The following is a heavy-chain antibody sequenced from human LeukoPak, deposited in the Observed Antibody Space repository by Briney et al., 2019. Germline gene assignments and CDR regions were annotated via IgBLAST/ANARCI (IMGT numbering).Heavy chain of an antibody. J-gene: IGHJ4*02. CDR3: ARVPGYPDSGGYSYFDS. CDR2: ISYTGNT. D-gene: IGHD3-22*01. CDR1: AGSISSYY. V-gene: IGHV4-59*01. Sequence: SETLSLTCTVSAGSISSYYWNWIRQPPGKGLEWIGYISYTGNTKHNPSLKSRVTISVDTSKNQFSLKLRSVTAADTAVYYCARVPGYPDSGGYSYFDSWGQGTLVTVSS.